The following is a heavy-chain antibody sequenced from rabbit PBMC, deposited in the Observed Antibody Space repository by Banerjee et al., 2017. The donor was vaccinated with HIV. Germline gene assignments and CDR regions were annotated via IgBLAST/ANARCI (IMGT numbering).Heavy chain of an antibody. D-gene: IGHD4-1*01. CDR1: GFSFSGKYV. Sequence: QEQLEESGGDLVKPEGSLTLTCTASGFSFSGKYVMCWVRQAPGKGLEWIACIYAGSNGSTYYATWAKGRFTISKASWTTVTLQMTSLTAADTASYFCARDLAGVIGWNFNLWGQGTLVTVS. V-gene: IGHV1S45*01. CDR3: ARDLAGVIGWNFNL. J-gene: IGHJ4*01. CDR2: IYAGSNGST.